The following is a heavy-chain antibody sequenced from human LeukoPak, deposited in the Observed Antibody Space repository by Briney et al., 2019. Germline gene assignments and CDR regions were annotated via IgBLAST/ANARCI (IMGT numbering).Heavy chain of an antibody. Sequence: GGSLRLSCAASGFTFSSYSMNWVRQAPGKGLEWVSSINSSSGYIYYADSVKGRFTISRDNAKNSLYLQMNSLRAEDTAVYYCAKPPMGDLSFDYWGQGTLVTVSS. CDR2: INSSSGYI. CDR3: AKPPMGDLSFDY. V-gene: IGHV3-21*01. D-gene: IGHD2-21*02. CDR1: GFTFSSYS. J-gene: IGHJ4*02.